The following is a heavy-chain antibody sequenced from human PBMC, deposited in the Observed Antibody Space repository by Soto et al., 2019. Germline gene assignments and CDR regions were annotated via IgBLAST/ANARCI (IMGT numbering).Heavy chain of an antibody. CDR3: ARITGFLEWLPGADYYYMDV. CDR1: GYTFTSYF. V-gene: IGHV1-18*01. Sequence: ASVKVSCNASGYTFTSYFISWVRQAPGQGLEWMGWISAYNGNTNYAQKLQGRVTMTTDTSTSTAYMELRSLRSDDTAVYYCARITGFLEWLPGADYYYMDVWGKGTTVTVSS. J-gene: IGHJ6*03. CDR2: ISAYNGNT. D-gene: IGHD3-3*01.